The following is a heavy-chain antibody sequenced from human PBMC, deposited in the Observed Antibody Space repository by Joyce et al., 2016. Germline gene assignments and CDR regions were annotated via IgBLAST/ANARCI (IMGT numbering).Heavy chain of an antibody. Sequence: QVELVQSGGEVKKPGASVKVSCKASGYTFTRYGISWVPQAPGQGLEWMGWISSYNGNTHYAEKVQGRVTMTTDTVTSTAYMELRSLREDDTAVYFCARDPRLLITSVMTNDGFDIWGQGTAVIVSS. CDR2: ISSYNGNT. CDR1: GYTFTRYG. CDR3: ARDPRLLITSVMTNDGFDI. J-gene: IGHJ3*02. D-gene: IGHD1-20*01. V-gene: IGHV1-18*01.